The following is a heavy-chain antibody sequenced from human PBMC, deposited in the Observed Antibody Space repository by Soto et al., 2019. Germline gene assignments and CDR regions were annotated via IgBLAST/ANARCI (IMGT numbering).Heavy chain of an antibody. CDR2: IYPGDSDT. CDR3: ATRVQDPGKYYYGMDV. J-gene: IGHJ6*02. D-gene: IGHD6-13*01. Sequence: PGESLKISCKGSGHSFTSYWIGWVRQMPGKGLEWMGIIYPGDSDTRYSPSFQGQVTISADKSISTAYLQWSSLKASDTAMYYCATRVQDPGKYYYGMDVWGQGTTVTVSS. CDR1: GHSFTSYW. V-gene: IGHV5-51*01.